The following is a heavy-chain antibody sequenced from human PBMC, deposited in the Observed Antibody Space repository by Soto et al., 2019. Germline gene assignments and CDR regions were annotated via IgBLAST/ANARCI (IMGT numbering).Heavy chain of an antibody. J-gene: IGHJ6*02. CDR2: ISSDGTGT. CDR3: ARVKLPRYHYYYGMDV. D-gene: IGHD2-15*01. Sequence: EEQLVESGGGLVQPGGSLRLSCAASGFTFTDYWTHWVRQPPGRGLVWVSRISSDGTGTTYADSVKGRFAISRDNAKNTVYLQMNSLRAEDTAVYFCARVKLPRYHYYYGMDVWGQGTAVTVSS. V-gene: IGHV3-74*01. CDR1: GFTFTDYW.